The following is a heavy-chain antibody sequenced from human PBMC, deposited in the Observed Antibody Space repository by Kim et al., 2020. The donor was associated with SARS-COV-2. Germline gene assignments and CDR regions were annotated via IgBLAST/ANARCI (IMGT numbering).Heavy chain of an antibody. CDR2: INPNSGGT. CDR1: GYTFTGYY. V-gene: IGHV1-2*02. Sequence: ASVKVSCKASGYTFTGYYMHWVRQAPGQGLEWMGWINPNSGGTNYAQKFQGRVTMTRDTSISTAYMELSRLRSDDTAVYYCARDLLLYNYYYDSSGYYLYNAFDIWGQGTMVTVSS. J-gene: IGHJ3*02. CDR3: ARDLLLYNYYYDSSGYYLYNAFDI. D-gene: IGHD3-22*01.